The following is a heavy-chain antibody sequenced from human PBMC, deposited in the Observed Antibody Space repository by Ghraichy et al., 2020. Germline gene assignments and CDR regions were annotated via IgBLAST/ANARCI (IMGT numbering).Heavy chain of an antibody. D-gene: IGHD6-19*01. V-gene: IGHV3-53*01. Sequence: GSLRLSCAASGFSVSSNDMNWVHQAPGKGLEWVSLIYSSGTTHYADSVKGRFTISRDTSKNTVYLQMNSLRAEDTAVYYCARRPVVAVPGSGGDNWGQGVLVTVSS. J-gene: IGHJ4*02. CDR3: ARRPVVAVPGSGGDN. CDR2: IYSSGTT. CDR1: GFSVSSND.